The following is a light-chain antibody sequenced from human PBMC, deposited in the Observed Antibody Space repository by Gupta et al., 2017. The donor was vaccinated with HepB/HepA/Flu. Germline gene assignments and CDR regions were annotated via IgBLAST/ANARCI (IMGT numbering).Light chain of an antibody. V-gene: IGKV3-20*01. Sequence: EIVLRQSPDTLSLSPGERGTLSCRASQSVTGNSLAWYQQKPGQAPRLLIYAASTRATGIPDKFSGSGSGTDFTLTISTLEPEDFAVYYCQQYDSTSVTFGGGTKVEIK. CDR2: AAS. CDR1: QSVTGNS. J-gene: IGKJ4*01. CDR3: QQYDSTSVT.